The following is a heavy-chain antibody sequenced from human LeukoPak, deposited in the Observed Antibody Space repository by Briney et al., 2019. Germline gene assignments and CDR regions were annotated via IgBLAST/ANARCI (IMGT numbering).Heavy chain of an antibody. V-gene: IGHV3-33*01. D-gene: IGHD1-14*01. CDR3: GRDKAEKHLPLDY. J-gene: IGHJ4*02. Sequence: HPGRSLRLSCAASGFTFSSYSMHWVRQAPGKGLEWVAVIWYDGSNKYYADSVKGRFTISRDNSKNTLYLQMNSLRAEDTAVYYWGRDKAEKHLPLDYGGREPLFTVP. CDR2: IWYDGSNK. CDR1: GFTFSSYS.